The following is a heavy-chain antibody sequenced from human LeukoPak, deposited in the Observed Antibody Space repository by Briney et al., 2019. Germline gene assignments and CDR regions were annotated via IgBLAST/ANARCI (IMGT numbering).Heavy chain of an antibody. D-gene: IGHD3-10*01. CDR1: GYTFTNYG. Sequence: GASVKVSCKASGYTFTNYGISWVRQAPGQGLEWIGWISAYSANTNYAQKFQGWVTMTRDTSISTAYMELSRLRSDDTAVYYCARKGVYGSGSYYKEYYFDYWGQGTLVTVSS. CDR3: ARKGVYGSGSYYKEYYFDY. J-gene: IGHJ4*02. V-gene: IGHV1-18*01. CDR2: ISAYSANT.